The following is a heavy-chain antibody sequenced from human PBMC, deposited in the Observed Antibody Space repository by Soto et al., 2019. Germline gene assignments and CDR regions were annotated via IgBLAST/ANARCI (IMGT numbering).Heavy chain of an antibody. J-gene: IGHJ3*02. D-gene: IGHD6-19*01. Sequence: VRSLTLSCAASGFTFINYAITWVRQAQGKGPEWISTVNNGGGRTYYADSVKGRFTISRDNSKNTLNLQVSSLRAEDTAVYYCARDQWGGWFSFGAYDIWGQGTMVTVSS. V-gene: IGHV3-23*01. CDR2: VNNGGGRT. CDR3: ARDQWGGWFSFGAYDI. CDR1: GFTFINYA.